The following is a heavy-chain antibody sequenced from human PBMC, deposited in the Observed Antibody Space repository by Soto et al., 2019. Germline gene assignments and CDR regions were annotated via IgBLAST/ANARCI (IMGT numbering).Heavy chain of an antibody. J-gene: IGHJ4*02. CDR2: ISSSGAST. CDR3: AKDSGRRFDY. CDR1: GFTFSGYA. Sequence: GGSLRLSCVASGFTFSGYAMNWVRQAPGKGLEWVSAISSSGASTYYADSVKGRFTISRDNSKNTLYLQMNSLRAEDTAIYYCAKDSGRRFDYWGQGTLVTVSS. D-gene: IGHD3-10*01. V-gene: IGHV3-23*01.